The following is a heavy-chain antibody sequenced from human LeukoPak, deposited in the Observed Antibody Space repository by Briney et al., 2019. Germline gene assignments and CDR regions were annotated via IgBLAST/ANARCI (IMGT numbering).Heavy chain of an antibody. CDR2: IKQDGSEK. CDR1: GFTFSSYW. Sequence: GGSPRLSCAASGFTFSSYWMSWVRQAPGKGLEWVANIKQDGSEKYYVDSVKGRFTISRDNAKNSLYLQMNSLRAEDTAVYYCARLRVVVITENFDYWGQGTLVTVSS. CDR3: ARLRVVVITENFDY. D-gene: IGHD3-22*01. J-gene: IGHJ4*02. V-gene: IGHV3-7*01.